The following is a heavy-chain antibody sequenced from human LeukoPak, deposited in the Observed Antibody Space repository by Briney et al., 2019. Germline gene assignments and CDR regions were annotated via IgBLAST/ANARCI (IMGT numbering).Heavy chain of an antibody. J-gene: IGHJ4*02. CDR3: AKDIIGWSFDY. V-gene: IGHV3-23*01. Sequence: GSLRLSCAASGFTFSSYEMNWVRQAPGKGLEWVSSITGSGDGTSAADSVTGRFSISRDNSKNTMYLQMNSLRAEDTAVYYCAKDIIGWSFDYWGQGTLVTVSS. CDR1: GFTFSSYE. CDR2: ITGSGDGT. D-gene: IGHD2-15*01.